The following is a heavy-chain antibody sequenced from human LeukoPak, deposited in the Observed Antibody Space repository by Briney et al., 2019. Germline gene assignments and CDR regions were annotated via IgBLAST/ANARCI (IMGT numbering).Heavy chain of an antibody. Sequence: SETLSLTCTVSGGSISSSSYYWGWIRQPPGKGLEWIGSIYYSGSTYYNPSLKSRVTISVDTSKNQFSLKLSSVTAADTAVYYCARVIVVAYEAFDYWGQGTLVTVSS. CDR1: GGSISSSSYY. V-gene: IGHV4-39*01. CDR2: IYYSGST. CDR3: ARVIVVAYEAFDY. D-gene: IGHD3-22*01. J-gene: IGHJ4*02.